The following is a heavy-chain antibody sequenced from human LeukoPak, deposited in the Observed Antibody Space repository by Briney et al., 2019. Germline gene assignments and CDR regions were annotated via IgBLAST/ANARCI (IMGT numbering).Heavy chain of an antibody. D-gene: IGHD2-21*02. CDR1: GFTFCIYD. CDR2: ISSSAGNT. V-gene: IGHV3-23*01. CDR3: AKDGYFFGSSYCGGDCYFDY. Sequence: GGSLRLSCAASGFTFCIYDMTWVRQSPGKGLEWVSGISSSAGNTYYVDSVKGRFTISTDNSKNTLYLQMNSLRAEDTALYYCAKDGYFFGSSYCGGDCYFDYWGQGTLVTVSS. J-gene: IGHJ4*02.